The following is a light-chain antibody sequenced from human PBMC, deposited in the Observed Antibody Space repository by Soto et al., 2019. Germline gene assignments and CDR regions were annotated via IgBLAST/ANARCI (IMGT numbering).Light chain of an antibody. V-gene: IGKV3-11*01. CDR3: HQRQSWPRT. J-gene: IGKJ1*01. CDR1: QAVNTR. Sequence: EIVLTQSPATLSSFPGDRVTLSCRASQAVNTRLAWYQHKPGQAPRLLIYLTSHRAAGIPARFSGSGSETDFTLTISDVEPEDFAVYYCHQRQSWPRTFGQGTKVDIK. CDR2: LTS.